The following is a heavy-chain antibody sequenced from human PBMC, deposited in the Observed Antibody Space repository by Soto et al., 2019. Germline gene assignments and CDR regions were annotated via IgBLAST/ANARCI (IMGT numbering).Heavy chain of an antibody. CDR3: AREDAARIERWFDA. Sequence: SETLSLTCAVSGGSIISASYSWNWIRQSPGRGLEWIGHIYSSGSTCYNPSLKSRVSISVDTSNNQFSLKLTSVTAADTAVYFCAREDAARIERWFDAWGQGILVTVSS. J-gene: IGHJ5*02. CDR1: GGSIISASYS. V-gene: IGHV4-31*11. D-gene: IGHD6-25*01. CDR2: IYSSGST.